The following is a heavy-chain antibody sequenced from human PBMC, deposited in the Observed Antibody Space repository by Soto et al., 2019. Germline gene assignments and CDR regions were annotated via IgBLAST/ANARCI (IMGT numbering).Heavy chain of an antibody. CDR2: INAGNNT. CDR1: GYTFTSYA. D-gene: IGHD5-18*01. CDR3: ARSGYSYGYDYYGMDV. Sequence: ASVKVSCKASGYTFTSYAMHWVRQAPGQRLEWMGWINAGNNTKYSQKFQGRVTITRDTSASTAYMELSSLRSEDTAVYYCARSGYSYGYDYYGMDVWGQRTTVTVSS. J-gene: IGHJ6*02. V-gene: IGHV1-3*01.